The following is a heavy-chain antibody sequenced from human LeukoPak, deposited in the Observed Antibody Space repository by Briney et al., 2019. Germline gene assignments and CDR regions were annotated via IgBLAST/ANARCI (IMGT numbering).Heavy chain of an antibody. J-gene: IGHJ5*02. Sequence: SETLSLTCTVSGGSISSGGYYCSWIRQHPGKGLEWIGYIYYSGSTYYNPSLKSRVTISVDTSKNQFSLKLSSVTAADTAVYYCAREGNYCSGGSCYPGWFDPWGQGTLVTVSS. CDR1: GGSISSGGYY. V-gene: IGHV4-31*03. D-gene: IGHD2-15*01. CDR3: AREGNYCSGGSCYPGWFDP. CDR2: IYYSGST.